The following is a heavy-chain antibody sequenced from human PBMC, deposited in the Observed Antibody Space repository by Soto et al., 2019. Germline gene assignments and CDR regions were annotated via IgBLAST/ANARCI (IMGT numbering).Heavy chain of an antibody. J-gene: IGHJ5*02. CDR1: GFSFITCA. CDR3: AKGGIGRSGFDP. Sequence: GGSLRLSCAASGFSFITCAMSWVRQASWKGLEWVSSITESGSSTYHADSVKGRFIISRDNSKNTLFLQMNSLSAEDTAAYYCAKGGIGRSGFDPWGQGTLVTVS. CDR2: ITESGSST. V-gene: IGHV3-23*01. D-gene: IGHD6-13*01.